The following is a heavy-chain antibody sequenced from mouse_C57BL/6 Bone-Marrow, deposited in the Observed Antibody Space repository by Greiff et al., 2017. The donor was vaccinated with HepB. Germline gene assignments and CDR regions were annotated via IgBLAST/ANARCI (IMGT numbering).Heavy chain of an antibody. Sequence: EVMLVESGGGLVKPGGSLKLSCAASGFTFSSYAMSWVRQTPEKRLEWVATISDGGSYTYYPDNVKGRFTISRDNAKNNLYLQMSHLKSEDTAMYYCARGRVFAYWGQGTLVTVSA. CDR1: GFTFSSYA. CDR2: ISDGGSYT. CDR3: ARGRVFAY. V-gene: IGHV5-4*03. J-gene: IGHJ3*01.